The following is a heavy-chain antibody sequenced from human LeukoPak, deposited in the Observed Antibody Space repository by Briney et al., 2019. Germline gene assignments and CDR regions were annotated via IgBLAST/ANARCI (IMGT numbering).Heavy chain of an antibody. D-gene: IGHD5-18*01. Sequence: GGSLRLSCAASGFTFSSYSMHWVRQAPGKGLEWVSYISSRSSTIYYADSVKGRFTISRDNAKNSLYLQMNSLRAEDTAVYYCARVIRDTAMAQGVDYWGQGTLVTVSS. CDR2: ISSRSSTI. CDR3: ARVIRDTAMAQGVDY. CDR1: GFTFSSYS. V-gene: IGHV3-48*01. J-gene: IGHJ4*02.